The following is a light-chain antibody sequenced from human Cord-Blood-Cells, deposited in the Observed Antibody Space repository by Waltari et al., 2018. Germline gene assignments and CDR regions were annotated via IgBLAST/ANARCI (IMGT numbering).Light chain of an antibody. V-gene: IGKV1-39*01. J-gene: IGKJ3*01. CDR1: QSISSY. Sequence: DIQMTQSPSSLSASVGDRVTITCRASQSISSYLNWYQQKPGKAPKLLISAASGLRSGVPSRFSGSGSGTDFTLTISSLQPEDFATYYGQQSYSTQVTFGPGTKVDIK. CDR3: QQSYSTQVT. CDR2: AAS.